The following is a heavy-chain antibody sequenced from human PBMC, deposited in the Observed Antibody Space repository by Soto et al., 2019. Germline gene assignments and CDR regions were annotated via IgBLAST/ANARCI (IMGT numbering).Heavy chain of an antibody. CDR2: INHSGST. CDR1: GGSFSGYY. J-gene: IGHJ6*02. V-gene: IGHV4-34*01. CDR3: ARDQATVTARPLDYYYYGMDV. Sequence: SSETLSLTCAVYGGSFSGYYWSWIRQPPGKGLEWIGEINHSGSTNYNPSIKSRVTISVDTSKNQFSLKLSSVTAADTAVYYCARDQATVTARPLDYYYYGMDVWGQGTTVTAP. D-gene: IGHD4-17*01.